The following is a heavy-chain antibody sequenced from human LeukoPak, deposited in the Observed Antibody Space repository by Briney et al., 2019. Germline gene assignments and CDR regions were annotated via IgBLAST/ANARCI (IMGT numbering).Heavy chain of an antibody. CDR1: GFMFTGFA. J-gene: IGHJ4*02. D-gene: IGHD3-10*01. V-gene: IGHV3-30*15. Sequence: GGSPRLSCAASGFMFTGFAMHWVRQAPGKGLQWVAVISYDGKVKFYGDSVKGRFTISRDDSKNMLYLQMSSLRPEDTAVYYCARDMIRGQPDYLDYWGQGTLVTVSS. CDR2: ISYDGKVK. CDR3: ARDMIRGQPDYLDY.